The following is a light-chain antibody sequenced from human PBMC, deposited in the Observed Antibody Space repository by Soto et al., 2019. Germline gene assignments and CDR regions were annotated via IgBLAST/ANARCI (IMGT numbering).Light chain of an antibody. J-gene: IGKJ4*01. CDR2: EAA. Sequence: DIQMTQSPSTLSASIGDRVTITCRASQNIYKWLAWYQQKPQKAPKLLIFEAAALETGVSPRFSGSGSGTEFTLTICSLQPDDFSTYYCQQYERYPLTFGGGTKVE. CDR3: QQYERYPLT. V-gene: IGKV1-5*01. CDR1: QNIYKW.